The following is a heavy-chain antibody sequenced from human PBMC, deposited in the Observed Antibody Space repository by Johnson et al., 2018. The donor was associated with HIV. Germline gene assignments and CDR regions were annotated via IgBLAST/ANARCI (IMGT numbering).Heavy chain of an antibody. CDR2: IYSDGST. CDR1: GFTVSNKY. Sequence: MLLVESGGGLVQPGGSLRLSCAASGFTVSNKYMSWVRQAPGKGPEWVSVIYSDGSTYYADSVKGRFTISRDNSKNTLYLQMNSLRAEDTAVYYCAKSRGILVIDDALDIWGQGTMVTVSS. J-gene: IGHJ3*02. CDR3: AKSRGILVIDDALDI. V-gene: IGHV3-66*01. D-gene: IGHD2-21*01.